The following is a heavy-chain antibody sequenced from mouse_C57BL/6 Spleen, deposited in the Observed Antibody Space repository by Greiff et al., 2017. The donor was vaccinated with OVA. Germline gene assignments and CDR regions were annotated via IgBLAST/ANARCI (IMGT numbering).Heavy chain of an antibody. CDR1: GFTFSDYG. Sequence: DVKLVESGGGLVKPGGSLKLSCAASGFTFSDYGMHWVRQAPEKGLEWVAYISSGSSTIYYADTVKGRFTISRDNAKNTLFLQMTSLRSEDTAMYYCARPMGSRRYFDVWGTGTTVTVSS. CDR2: ISSGSSTI. CDR3: ARPMGSRRYFDV. V-gene: IGHV5-17*01. J-gene: IGHJ1*03. D-gene: IGHD1-1*02.